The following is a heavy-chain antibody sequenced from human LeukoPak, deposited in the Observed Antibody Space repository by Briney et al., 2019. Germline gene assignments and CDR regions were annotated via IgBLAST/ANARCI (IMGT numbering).Heavy chain of an antibody. D-gene: IGHD3-22*01. CDR1: GFTFSKAW. CDR3: ASLLDTSGYGAFDI. Sequence: GGSLRLSCAVSGFTFSKAWMSWVRQTPGKGLEWVGRILSNIDGGTTDYAAPVKGRFTISRDNSKNTLYLQMNSLRAEDTAVYYCASLLDTSGYGAFDIWGQGTMVTVSS. J-gene: IGHJ3*02. CDR2: ILSNIDGGTT. V-gene: IGHV3-15*01.